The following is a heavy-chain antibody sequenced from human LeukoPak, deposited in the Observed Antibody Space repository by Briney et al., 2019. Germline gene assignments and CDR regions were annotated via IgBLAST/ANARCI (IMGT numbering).Heavy chain of an antibody. Sequence: GGSLRLSCAASGFTFSSYGMHWVRQAPGKGLEWVAFIRYDGSNKYYADSVKGRFTISRDYSKNTLYLQMNGLRAEDTAVYYCAKDDRYNWNYRGFMGAFDIWGQGTMVTVSS. CDR3: AKDDRYNWNYRGFMGAFDI. CDR1: GFTFSSYG. V-gene: IGHV3-30*02. J-gene: IGHJ3*02. D-gene: IGHD1-7*01. CDR2: IRYDGSNK.